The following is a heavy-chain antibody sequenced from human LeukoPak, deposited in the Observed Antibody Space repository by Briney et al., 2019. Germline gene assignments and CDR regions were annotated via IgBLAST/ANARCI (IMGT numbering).Heavy chain of an antibody. D-gene: IGHD2-15*01. CDR1: GGSINSHY. J-gene: IGHJ3*02. V-gene: IGHV4-59*11. CDR2: IYNSGSI. Sequence: PSETLSLTCTVSGGSINSHYCNWIRQSPGKGLEWIGYIYNSGSINYNPSLKSRVTISVDTSKNQFSLTLSSVTAADTAIYYCATKVRGGFDIWGQGTMVTVSS. CDR3: ATKVRGGFDI.